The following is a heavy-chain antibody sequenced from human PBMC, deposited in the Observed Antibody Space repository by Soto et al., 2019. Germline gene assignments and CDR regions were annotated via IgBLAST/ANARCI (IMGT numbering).Heavy chain of an antibody. D-gene: IGHD6-6*01. CDR3: ARDPQYSTSTQVFDY. CDR2: ISTYNGNT. V-gene: IGHV1-18*01. J-gene: IGHJ4*02. CDR1: GYSFTRFG. Sequence: QVQLLQSGAEVKKPGASVRVSCKASGYSFTRFGIIWVRQAPGQGLEWVGRISTYNGNTKYAQKLQGRVTVSTDTSTSTAYMELRSLRSDDTAVYYCARDPQYSTSTQVFDYWGQGTLLTVSS.